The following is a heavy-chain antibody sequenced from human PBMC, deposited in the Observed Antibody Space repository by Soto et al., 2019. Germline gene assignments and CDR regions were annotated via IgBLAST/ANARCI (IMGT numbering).Heavy chain of an antibody. CDR1: CGSVSSGSYF. J-gene: IGHJ4*02. CDR2: IYYTGST. D-gene: IGHD3-22*01. Sequence: SETLSLTCTVSCGSVSSGSYFWTWIRQPPGKGLEWIGNIYYTGSTEYNPSLKSRVTISVDTPKNQFSLKLSSVTAADTAVYYCGRTDSSGAWAAWYWGQGTLVTVSS. CDR3: GRTDSSGAWAAWY. V-gene: IGHV4-61*01.